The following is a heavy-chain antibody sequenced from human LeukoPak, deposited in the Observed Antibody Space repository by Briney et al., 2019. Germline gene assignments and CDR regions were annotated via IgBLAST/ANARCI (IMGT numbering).Heavy chain of an antibody. Sequence: GGSLRLSCAASGFTFSSYAMSWVRQAPGKGLEWVSAISGSGGSTYYADSVKGRFTISRDNSKNTLYLQMNSLRAEDTAVYYCAFTIFGVVINPDFDYWGQGTLVTVSS. J-gene: IGHJ4*02. V-gene: IGHV3-23*01. D-gene: IGHD3-3*01. CDR3: AFTIFGVVINPDFDY. CDR2: ISGSGGST. CDR1: GFTFSSYA.